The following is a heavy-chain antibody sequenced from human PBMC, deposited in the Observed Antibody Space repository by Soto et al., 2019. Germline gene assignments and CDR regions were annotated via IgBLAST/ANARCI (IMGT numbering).Heavy chain of an antibody. CDR3: STRAYDTNGYYRFDP. J-gene: IGHJ5*01. D-gene: IGHD3-22*01. V-gene: IGHV4-34*01. CDR1: GGSFSGHS. CDR2: INHSGRV. Sequence: LSLTCAVYGGSFSGHSWTWIRQSPGKGLEWIGDINHSGRVNYSPSLKSRVTISLDTSKNQFSLTLSDVTAADTAMYYCSTRAYDTNGYYRFDPWGQGTLVTVSS.